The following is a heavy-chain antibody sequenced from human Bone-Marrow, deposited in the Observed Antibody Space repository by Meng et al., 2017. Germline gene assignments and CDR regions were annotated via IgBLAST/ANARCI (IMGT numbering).Heavy chain of an antibody. CDR1: GCSVSSGSYY. D-gene: IGHD6-6*01. CDR2: IYYSGST. V-gene: IGHV4-61*01. Sequence: QVQLQEPGPRLVRPSETLSLTCTVSGCSVSSGSYYWSWIRQPPGKGLEWIGHIYYSGSTNYNPSLKSRVTISVDTSKNQFSLKLSSVTAADTAVYFCARSSTSPASYFFDYWGQGTLVTVSS. J-gene: IGHJ4*02. CDR3: ARSSTSPASYFFDY.